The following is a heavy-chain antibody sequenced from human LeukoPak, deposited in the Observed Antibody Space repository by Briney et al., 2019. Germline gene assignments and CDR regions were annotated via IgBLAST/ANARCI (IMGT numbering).Heavy chain of an antibody. CDR2: INHSGST. CDR3: ARVRKRLRFLEWLIGFDY. J-gene: IGHJ4*02. CDR1: GGSFSGYY. D-gene: IGHD3-3*01. Sequence: SETLSLTCAVYGGSFSGYYWSWIRQPPGKGLEWIGEINHSGSTNYNPSLKSRVTISVDTSKNQFSLKLSSVTAADTAVYYCARVRKRLRFLEWLIGFDYWGQGTLVTVSS. V-gene: IGHV4-34*01.